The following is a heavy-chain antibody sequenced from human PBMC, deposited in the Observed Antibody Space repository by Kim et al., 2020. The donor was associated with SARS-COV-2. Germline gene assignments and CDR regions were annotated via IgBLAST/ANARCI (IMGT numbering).Heavy chain of an antibody. CDR2: IYNTDTT. Sequence: GGSLRLSCAASGFTLTNSAMSWVRQAPGKGLDCVAAIYNTDTTYYPDPVRGRISISRDNSKNTLYLQLGNLRAEDTALYYCATYSCIRCAFWGQGTPVPVSS. V-gene: IGHV3-23*05. J-gene: IGHJ4*02. CDR3: ATYSCIRCAF. CDR1: GFTLTNSA. D-gene: IGHD2-21*01.